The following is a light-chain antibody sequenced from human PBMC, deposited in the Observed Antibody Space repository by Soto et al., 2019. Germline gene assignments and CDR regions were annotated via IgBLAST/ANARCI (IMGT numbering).Light chain of an antibody. CDR2: GTS. CDR3: QQYGFLPPCT. Sequence: EIVLTQSPGTLSLSPGERAPLSCRASHRVSGNSLAWYQQKPGQPPRLLIYGTSRRATGVPDRFSASGSGTDFTLNIIRLEAGDCAAYYCQQYGFLPPCTFGQGTKVDIK. V-gene: IGKV3-20*01. CDR1: HRVSGNS. J-gene: IGKJ1*01.